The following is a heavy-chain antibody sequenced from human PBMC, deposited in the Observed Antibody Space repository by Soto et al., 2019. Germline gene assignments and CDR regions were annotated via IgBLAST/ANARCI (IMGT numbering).Heavy chain of an antibody. CDR2: IGADGSST. V-gene: IGHV3-64*01. D-gene: IGHD2-21*02. J-gene: IGHJ4*02. Sequence: TGGSLRLSCAASGFTFSYYAMHWVRQAPGKGLEYVSVIGADGSSTYYANSVKGRFTISRDNSKNTLYLQMGSLRAEDMAVYYCAREPPTCGSGCYFLDSWGQGTLVTVSS. CDR3: AREPPTCGSGCYFLDS. CDR1: GFTFSYYA.